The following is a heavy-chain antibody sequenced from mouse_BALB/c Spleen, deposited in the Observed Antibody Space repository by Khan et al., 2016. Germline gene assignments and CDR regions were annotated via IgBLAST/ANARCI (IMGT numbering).Heavy chain of an antibody. CDR1: GFTFSSYA. CDR2: ISSGGTT. V-gene: IGHV5-6-5*01. CDR3: TRGVTTVVDYFDY. D-gene: IGHD1-1*01. Sequence: EVELVESGGGLVKPGESLKLSCAASGFTFSSYAMSWVRQTPEKRLEWVASISSGGTTFYPDSLKGRFTISRDNDRNILYLQVSSLRSEDTARHDCTRGVTTVVDYFDYWGQGTTLTVSS. J-gene: IGHJ2*01.